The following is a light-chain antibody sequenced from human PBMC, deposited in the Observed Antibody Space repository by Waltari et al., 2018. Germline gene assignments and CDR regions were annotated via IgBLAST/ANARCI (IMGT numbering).Light chain of an antibody. CDR2: WAT. Sequence: IVMIQSPDSLAVSLGEQVTIKCKSSQSLFSSSLSKNFLAWYQQKPGHSPKFLIHWATTRESGLPHRFSGSVSGTDVTLTISTLQGEDVAVYFCRQQYSTPPTFGQGTKVDIK. J-gene: IGKJ1*01. V-gene: IGKV4-1*01. CDR1: QSLFSSSLSKNF. CDR3: RQQYSTPPT.